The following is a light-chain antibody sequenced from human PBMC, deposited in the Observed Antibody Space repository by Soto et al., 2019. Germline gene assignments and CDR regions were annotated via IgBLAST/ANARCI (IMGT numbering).Light chain of an antibody. CDR2: KNN. J-gene: IGLJ3*02. CDR1: NFNIENTY. CDR3: AAWDDSLSGHWV. V-gene: IGLV1-47*01. Sequence: QSVLTQPPSTSGTPGQRVTISCSGSNFNIENTYISWYQQFPGTAPKLLIYKNNQRPSGVPDRFSGSKSGTSASLAISGLRSEDEADYYCAAWDDSLSGHWVFGGGTKLAVL.